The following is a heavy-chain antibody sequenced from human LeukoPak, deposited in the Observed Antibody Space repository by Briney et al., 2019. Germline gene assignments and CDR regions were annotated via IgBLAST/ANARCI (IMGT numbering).Heavy chain of an antibody. D-gene: IGHD1-14*01. CDR2: IYYSGST. CDR3: ARLPGILNWFDP. CDR1: GGSISSYY. Sequence: SETLSLTCTVSGGSISSYYWSWIRQPPGKGLEWIGYIYYSGSTNYNPSLKSRVTISVDTSKNQFSLKLTSVTAADTAVYYCARLPGILNWFDPWGQGTLVTVSS. V-gene: IGHV4-59*01. J-gene: IGHJ5*02.